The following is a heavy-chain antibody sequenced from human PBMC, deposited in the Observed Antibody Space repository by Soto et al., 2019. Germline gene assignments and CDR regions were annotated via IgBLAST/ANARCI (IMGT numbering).Heavy chain of an antibody. CDR3: ARDSEEYSSGWYVLNY. V-gene: IGHV3-30-3*01. CDR2: ISYDGSNK. Sequence: GGSLRLSCAASGFTFSSYAMHWVRQAPGKGLEWVAVISYDGSNKYYADSVKGRFTISRDNSKNTLYLQMNSLRAEDTAVYYCARDSEEYSSGWYVLNYWGQGTLVTVSS. J-gene: IGHJ4*02. CDR1: GFTFSSYA. D-gene: IGHD6-19*01.